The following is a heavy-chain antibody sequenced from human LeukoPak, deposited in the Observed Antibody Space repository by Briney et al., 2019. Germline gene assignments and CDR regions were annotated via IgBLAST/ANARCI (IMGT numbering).Heavy chain of an antibody. Sequence: GASAKVSCKVSGYTLTELSMHWVRQAPGKGLEWMGGFDPEDGETIYAQKFQGRVTMTEDTSTDTAYMELSSLRSEDTAVYYCATEERLYDILTGYSSVDAFDIWGQGTMVTVSS. CDR2: FDPEDGET. V-gene: IGHV1-24*01. CDR1: GYTLTELS. J-gene: IGHJ3*02. CDR3: ATEERLYDILTGYSSVDAFDI. D-gene: IGHD3-9*01.